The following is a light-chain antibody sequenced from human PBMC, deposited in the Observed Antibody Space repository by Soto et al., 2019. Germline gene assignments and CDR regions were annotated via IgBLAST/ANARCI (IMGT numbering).Light chain of an antibody. CDR1: QSVSSSY. CDR2: GAS. Sequence: EIVLTQSPGTLSLSPGERAILSCRASQSVSSSYLAWYQQKPGQAPRLLIYGASSRATGIPDRFSGSGSGTDFTLTISRLEPEDFAVYYCQQYGSSPWTFGQGTKVDIK. CDR3: QQYGSSPWT. V-gene: IGKV3-20*01. J-gene: IGKJ1*01.